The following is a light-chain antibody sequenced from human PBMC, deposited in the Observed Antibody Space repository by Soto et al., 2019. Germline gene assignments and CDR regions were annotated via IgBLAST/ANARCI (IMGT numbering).Light chain of an antibody. CDR1: SSDVGGYNY. V-gene: IGLV2-8*01. CDR3: SSLADGDNYV. Sequence: QSALTQPPSGSGSPGQSVTISCTGTSSDVGGYNYLSWYQQHPGKAPKLLIYEITKRASGVPNRFSGSKSGNTASLTVSGLQAEDEADYYCSSLADGDNYVFGTGTKLTVL. J-gene: IGLJ1*01. CDR2: EIT.